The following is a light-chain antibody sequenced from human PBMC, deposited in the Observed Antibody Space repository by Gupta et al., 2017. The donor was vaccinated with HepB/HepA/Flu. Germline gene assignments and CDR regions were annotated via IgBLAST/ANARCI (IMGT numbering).Light chain of an antibody. V-gene: IGLV3-21*03. Sequence: SYVLTQPPSVSVAPGKTARITCGGNNIGSKGVHWYQQKPGQAPVLVVYDDSDRPSGIPDRFSGSNSGNTATLTIXRXEAGDEXDYYCQVWDSSSDHWVFGGGTKLTVL. CDR3: QVWDSSSDHWV. J-gene: IGLJ3*02. CDR2: DDS. CDR1: NIGSKG.